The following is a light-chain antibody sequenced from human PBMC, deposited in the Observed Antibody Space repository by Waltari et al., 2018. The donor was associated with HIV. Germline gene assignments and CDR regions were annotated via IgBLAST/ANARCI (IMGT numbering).Light chain of an antibody. CDR1: ALPKQY. Sequence: SYELTQPPSVSVSPGQTARITCSGDALPKQYAYWYQQKPGQAPILGINKDIERPSGIPERFSGSSSVKTVTLTISGVQAEDEADYYCQSADSSDTFVFGSGTKVTVL. J-gene: IGLJ1*01. V-gene: IGLV3-25*03. CDR3: QSADSSDTFV. CDR2: KDI.